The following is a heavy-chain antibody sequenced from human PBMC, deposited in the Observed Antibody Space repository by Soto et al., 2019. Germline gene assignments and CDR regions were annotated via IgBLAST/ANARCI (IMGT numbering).Heavy chain of an antibody. D-gene: IGHD5-18*01. J-gene: IGHJ6*02. V-gene: IGHV4-59*12. CDR3: ARDLGGYSYGLYYYYGMDV. Sequence: SETLSLTCTVPGASISRYYWSWIRQSPGKGLEWIGYLYNTGSTIYNPSLKSRVTISVDKSKNQFSLKLSSVTAADTAVYYCARDLGGYSYGLYYYYGMDVWGQGTTVTVSS. CDR1: GASISRYY. CDR2: LYNTGST.